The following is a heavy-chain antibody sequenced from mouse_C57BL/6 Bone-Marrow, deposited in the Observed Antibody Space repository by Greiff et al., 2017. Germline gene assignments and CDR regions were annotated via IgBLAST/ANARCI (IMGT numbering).Heavy chain of an antibody. V-gene: IGHV14-2*01. D-gene: IGHD1-1*01. CDR1: GFNIKDYY. CDR2: IDPEDGET. J-gene: IGHJ2*01. CDR3: ARRPFITTVVAFDY. Sequence: VQLKQSGAELVKPGASVKLSCTASGFNIKDYYMHWVKQRTEQGLEWIGRIDPEDGETKYAPKFPGKATITADTSSNTAYLPLSSLTSEDTAVYYCARRPFITTVVAFDYWGQGTTLTVSS.